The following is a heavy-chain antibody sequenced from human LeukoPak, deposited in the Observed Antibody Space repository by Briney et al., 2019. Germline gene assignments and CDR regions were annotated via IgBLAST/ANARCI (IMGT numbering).Heavy chain of an antibody. CDR3: ARSDYYDSSGRHYYFDY. CDR1: GFTVSSNY. V-gene: IGHV3-53*04. D-gene: IGHD3-22*01. Sequence: GGSLRLSCAASGFTVSSNYMSWVRQAPGKGLEWVSAIYSGGSTYYADSVKGRFTISRHNSKNTLYLQMNSLRAEDTAVYYCARSDYYDSSGRHYYFDYWGQGTLVTVSS. CDR2: IYSGGST. J-gene: IGHJ4*02.